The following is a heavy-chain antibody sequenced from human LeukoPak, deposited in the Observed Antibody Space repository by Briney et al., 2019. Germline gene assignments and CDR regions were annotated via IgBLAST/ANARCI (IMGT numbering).Heavy chain of an antibody. CDR2: ISYDGSNK. Sequence: GGSLRLSCAASGFTFSSYGMHWVRQAPGRGLEWVAVISYDGSNKYYADSVKGRFTISRDNSKNTLYLQMNSLRAEDTAVYYCAGGGIAVAANYWGQGTLVTVSS. CDR3: AGGGIAVAANY. J-gene: IGHJ4*02. V-gene: IGHV3-30*03. CDR1: GFTFSSYG. D-gene: IGHD6-19*01.